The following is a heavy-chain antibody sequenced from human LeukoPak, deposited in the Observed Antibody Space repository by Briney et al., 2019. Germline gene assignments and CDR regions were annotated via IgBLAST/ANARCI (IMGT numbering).Heavy chain of an antibody. CDR2: IIPLLDIT. J-gene: IGHJ4*02. CDR1: VGTFNSYA. Sequence: SVKVSCKSSVGTFNSYAFSWVRQAPGQGFVWMGRIIPLLDITNYAQKFQGRVTISADKSTRTVYMELTSLTSDDTAVYYCARLRNYYGSGEEYFDFWGQGTLVTVPS. D-gene: IGHD3-10*01. CDR3: ARLRNYYGSGEEYFDF. V-gene: IGHV1-69*04.